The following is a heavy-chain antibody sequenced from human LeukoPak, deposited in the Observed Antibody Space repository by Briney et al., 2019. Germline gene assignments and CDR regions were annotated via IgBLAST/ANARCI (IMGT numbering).Heavy chain of an antibody. CDR1: GGSISSSSYY. J-gene: IGHJ3*02. CDR3: AVLSEGGQAGGDAFDI. Sequence: PSETLSLTCTVSGGSISSSSYYWGWIRQPPGKGLEWIGSIYYSGSTYYNPSLKSRVTISVDTSKNQFSLKLSSVTAADTAVYYCAVLSEGGQAGGDAFDIWGQGTMVTVSS. V-gene: IGHV4-39*07. CDR2: IYYSGST. D-gene: IGHD1-26*01.